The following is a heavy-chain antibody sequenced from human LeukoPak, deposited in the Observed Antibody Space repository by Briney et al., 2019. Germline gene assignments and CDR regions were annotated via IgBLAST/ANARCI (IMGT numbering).Heavy chain of an antibody. CDR1: GYSISSGYY. CDR2: IYHSGST. V-gene: IGHV4-38-2*01. CDR3: ASVGYYGSGSFYIDV. Sequence: SETPSLSRAVSGYSISSGYYWGWIRQPPGKGLEWIGSIYHSGSTYYNPSLKSRVTISVDTSKNQFSLKLSSVTAADTAVYYCASVGYYGSGSFYIDVWGTGTPVTVSS. J-gene: IGHJ6*03. D-gene: IGHD3-10*01.